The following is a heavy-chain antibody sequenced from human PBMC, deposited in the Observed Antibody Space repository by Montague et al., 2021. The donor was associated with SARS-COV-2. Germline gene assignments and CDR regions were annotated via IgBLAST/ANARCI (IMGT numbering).Heavy chain of an antibody. CDR1: GGSIRTSSYY. Sequence: SETLSLTCTVSGGSIRTSSYYWGWIRQPPGKGLDWIGSIYYSGSTYYNPSLTSRVTISVDTSKNQFSLKLSSVTAADTAVYYCAMRGGALDAFDIWGQGTMVIVSS. CDR2: IYYSGST. J-gene: IGHJ3*02. V-gene: IGHV4-39*01. D-gene: IGHD4-17*01. CDR3: AMRGGALDAFDI.